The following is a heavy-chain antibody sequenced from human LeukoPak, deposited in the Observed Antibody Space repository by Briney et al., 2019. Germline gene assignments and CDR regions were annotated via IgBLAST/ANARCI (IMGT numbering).Heavy chain of an antibody. Sequence: PSETLSPTCTVSGGSISSYYWSWIRQPPGKGLEWIGYIYYSGSTNYNPSLKSRVTISVDTSKNQFSLKLSSVTAADTAVYYCARGDSSSWKNYYYYYGMDVWGQGTTVTVSS. D-gene: IGHD6-13*01. CDR2: IYYSGST. CDR1: GGSISSYY. J-gene: IGHJ6*02. V-gene: IGHV4-59*01. CDR3: ARGDSSSWKNYYYYYGMDV.